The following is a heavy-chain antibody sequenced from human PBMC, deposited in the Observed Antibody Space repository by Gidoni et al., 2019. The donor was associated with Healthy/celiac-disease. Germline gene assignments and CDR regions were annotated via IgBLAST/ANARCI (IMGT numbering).Heavy chain of an antibody. V-gene: IGHV1-46*01. J-gene: IGHJ4*02. CDR3: AREVAAALDY. CDR1: GYTLTSYY. CDR2: INPSGGST. D-gene: IGHD6-13*01. Sequence: QVQLVQSGAEVKKPGASVKVSCKASGYTLTSYYMHWVRQSPGQGLEWMGIINPSGGSTSYAQKFQGRVTMTRDTSTSTVYMELSSLRSEDTAVYYCAREVAAALDYWGQGTLVTVSS.